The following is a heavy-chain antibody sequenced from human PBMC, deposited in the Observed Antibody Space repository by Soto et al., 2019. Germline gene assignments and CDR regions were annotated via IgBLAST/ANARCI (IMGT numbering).Heavy chain of an antibody. Sequence: QVQLVQSGAEVKKPGSSVKVSCKASGDTFSTYTITWVRQAPGQGLEWRGGIFPRSGTSTYAQKFQGRVTIAADESTGTDDMELGSLRFEDTAVYYCARAGLVLAPSTVNSVHVYYAMDVCGEGPTVTVSS. V-gene: IGHV1-69*12. CDR2: IFPRSGTS. J-gene: IGHJ6*04. CDR3: ARAGLVLAPSTVNSVHVYYAMDV. CDR1: GDTFSTYT. D-gene: IGHD2-2*01.